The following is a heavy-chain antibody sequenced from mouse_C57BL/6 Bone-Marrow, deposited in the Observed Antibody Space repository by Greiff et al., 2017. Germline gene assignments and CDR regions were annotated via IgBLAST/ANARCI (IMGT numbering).Heavy chain of an antibody. CDR1: GYTFTSYG. CDR3: AREGYYYGSSYFDY. Sequence: QVQLQQSGAELARPGASVKLSCKASGYTFTSYGISWVKQRTGQGLEWIGEIYPRSGNTYYNEKFKGKATLTADKYSSTAYMELRSLTSEDSAVYFCAREGYYYGSSYFDYWGQGTTLTVSS. J-gene: IGHJ2*01. CDR2: IYPRSGNT. V-gene: IGHV1-81*01. D-gene: IGHD1-1*01.